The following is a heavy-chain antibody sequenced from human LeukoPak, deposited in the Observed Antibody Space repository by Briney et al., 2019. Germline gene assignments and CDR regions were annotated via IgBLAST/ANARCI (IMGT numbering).Heavy chain of an antibody. CDR1: GYIFTNYD. V-gene: IGHV1-8*01. J-gene: IGHJ5*02. CDR3: ARGLKYCSTTSCPNWYDP. D-gene: IGHD2-2*01. Sequence: ASVKVSCKASGYIFTNYDIHWVRQTPEQGLEWMGWMNPNSGNTAYPQQFQDRVSMTSNKSISTAYMELGGLTSEDTAVYFCARGLKYCSTTSCPNWYDPWGQGTLVTVSS. CDR2: MNPNSGNT.